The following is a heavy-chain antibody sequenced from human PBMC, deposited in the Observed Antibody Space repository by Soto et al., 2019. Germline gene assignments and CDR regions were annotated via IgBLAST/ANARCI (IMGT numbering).Heavy chain of an antibody. CDR3: THYDSSGYLGY. J-gene: IGHJ4*02. Sequence: PGGSLRLSCAASGFTFSNAWMNWVRQAPGKGLEWVGRIKSKTDGGTTDYAAPVKGRFTISRDDPKNTLYLQMNSLKTEDTAVYYCTHYDSSGYLGYWGQGTLVTVSS. V-gene: IGHV3-15*07. CDR1: GFTFSNAW. CDR2: IKSKTDGGTT. D-gene: IGHD3-22*01.